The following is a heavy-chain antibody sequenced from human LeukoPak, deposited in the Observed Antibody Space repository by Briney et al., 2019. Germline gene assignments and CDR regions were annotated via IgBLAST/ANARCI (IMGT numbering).Heavy chain of an antibody. CDR2: IVVGIGNT. Sequence: ASVKVSCKPSGFTFTSSAMQWVRQARGQRLEWIGWIVVGIGNTNYTQKFQERVTITRDMSTSTVYMELSSVKSEDTALYYCAAAVTHRGYGYGYSDYWGQGTLVTVCS. CDR3: AAAVTHRGYGYGYSDY. CDR1: GFTFTSSA. D-gene: IGHD5-18*01. J-gene: IGHJ4*02. V-gene: IGHV1-58*02.